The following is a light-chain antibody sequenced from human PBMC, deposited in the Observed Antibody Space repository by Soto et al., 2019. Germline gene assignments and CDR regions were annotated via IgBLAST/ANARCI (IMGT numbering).Light chain of an antibody. Sequence: DIVMTQSPLSLPVTPGEPASISCRSSQSLLHSNGYNYLDWYLQKPGQSPQLLIYLGSNRASGVPDRFSSSGSGTDFTLKISRVEAEDVGVYYCMQALQTPNTFCQGTRLEIK. CDR2: LGS. CDR1: QSLLHSNGYNY. J-gene: IGKJ5*01. CDR3: MQALQTPNT. V-gene: IGKV2-28*01.